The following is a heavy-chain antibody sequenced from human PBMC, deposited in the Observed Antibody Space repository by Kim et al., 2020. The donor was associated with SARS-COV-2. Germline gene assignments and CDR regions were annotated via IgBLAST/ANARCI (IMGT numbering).Heavy chain of an antibody. Sequence: SVKVSCKASGGTFSNYAIHWVRQAPGQGFEWMGRIIPFLGTVNYAQKQKFQGRVTITADTSTNTAYMELSSLSSDDTAVYYCARSPEYGGNSNFWGQGTLVTVSS. J-gene: IGHJ4*02. D-gene: IGHD2-21*02. CDR2: IIPFLGTV. CDR1: GGTFSNYA. V-gene: IGHV1-69*04. CDR3: ARSPEYGGNSNF.